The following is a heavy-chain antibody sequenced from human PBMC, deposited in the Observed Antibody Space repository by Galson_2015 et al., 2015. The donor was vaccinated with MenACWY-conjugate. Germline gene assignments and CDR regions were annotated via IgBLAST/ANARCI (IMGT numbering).Heavy chain of an antibody. CDR3: ARVVVVAGTHDYFDY. D-gene: IGHD6-19*01. CDR2: IYSGGST. Sequence: SLRLSCAASRFTVSNNYMSWVRQAPGRGLEWISIIYSGGSTYYADSVKGRFTISRDNSKNTLYLQMNSLRAEDTAVYYCARVVVVAGTHDYFDYWGQGTLVTVSS. V-gene: IGHV3-66*01. J-gene: IGHJ4*02. CDR1: RFTVSNNY.